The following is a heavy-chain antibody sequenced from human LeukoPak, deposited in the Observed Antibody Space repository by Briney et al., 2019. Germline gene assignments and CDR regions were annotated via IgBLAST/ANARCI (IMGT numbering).Heavy chain of an antibody. D-gene: IGHD4-17*01. Sequence: SETLSLTCAVYGGSFSGYYWSWIRQPPGKGLECIGEINHSGSTNYNPSLKSRVTISVDTSKNQFSLKLSSVTAADTAVYYCARKSSVTTVINWFDPWGQGTLVTVSS. CDR1: GGSFSGYY. J-gene: IGHJ5*02. V-gene: IGHV4-34*01. CDR3: ARKSSVTTVINWFDP. CDR2: INHSGST.